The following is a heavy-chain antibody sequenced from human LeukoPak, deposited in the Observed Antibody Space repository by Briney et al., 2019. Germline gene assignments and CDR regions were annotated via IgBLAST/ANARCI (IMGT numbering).Heavy chain of an antibody. D-gene: IGHD3-9*01. J-gene: IGHJ4*02. CDR3: ASSNYDILTGYYDY. Sequence: ASVKVSCKASGYTFTSYDINWVRQATGQGLEWMGWMNPNSDNTGYAQKFQGRVTITADESTSTAYMELSSLRSEDTAVYYCASSNYDILTGYYDYWGQGTLVTVSS. CDR1: GYTFTSYD. CDR2: MNPNSDNT. V-gene: IGHV1-8*01.